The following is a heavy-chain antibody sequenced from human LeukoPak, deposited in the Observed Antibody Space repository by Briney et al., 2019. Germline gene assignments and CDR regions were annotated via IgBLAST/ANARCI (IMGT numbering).Heavy chain of an antibody. CDR3: AKDRVPIGAQNWFDP. J-gene: IGHJ5*02. V-gene: IGHV3-23*01. CDR2: ISGSGGST. D-gene: IGHD2/OR15-2a*01. Sequence: PGGSLRLSCAASGFTFSRYWMSWVRQAPGKGLEWVSAISGSGGSTYYADSVKGRFTISRDNSKNTLYLQMNSLRAEDTAVYYCAKDRVPIGAQNWFDPWGQGTLVTVSS. CDR1: GFTFSRYW.